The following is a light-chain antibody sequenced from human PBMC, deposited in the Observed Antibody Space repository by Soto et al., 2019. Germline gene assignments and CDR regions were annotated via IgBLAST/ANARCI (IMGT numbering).Light chain of an antibody. CDR1: QSISSY. J-gene: IGKJ1*01. V-gene: IGKV1-39*01. CDR2: AAS. CDR3: QQSYSTPHT. Sequence: DIPVTQNTSSLSASVGDRVTITFRASQSISSYLNCYQQKPGKAPKLRIYAASSLQSGVPSRFSGSGSGTDFTLTISSLQPEDVAPYYCQQSYSTPHTFGQGTMVDNK.